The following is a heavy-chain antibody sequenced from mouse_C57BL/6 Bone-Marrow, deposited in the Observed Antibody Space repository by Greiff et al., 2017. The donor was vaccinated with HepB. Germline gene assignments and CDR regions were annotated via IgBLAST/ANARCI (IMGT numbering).Heavy chain of an antibody. CDR1: GYTFTSYW. CDR3: ARDRGIYYGRTYFDY. V-gene: IGHV1-52*01. J-gene: IGHJ2*01. D-gene: IGHD1-1*01. CDR2: IDTSDSET. Sequence: VQLQQPGAELVRPGSSVKLSCKASGYTFTSYWMHWVKQRPIQGLEWIGNIDTSDSETHYNQKFTDKATLTLDKSSSTAYIQLISLTSEDSAVYYCARDRGIYYGRTYFDYWGQGTTLTVSS.